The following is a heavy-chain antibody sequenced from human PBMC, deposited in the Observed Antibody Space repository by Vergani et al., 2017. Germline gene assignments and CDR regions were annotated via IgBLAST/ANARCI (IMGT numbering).Heavy chain of an antibody. CDR1: GFTFSSYG. J-gene: IGHJ3*02. CDR2: ISYDGSNK. V-gene: IGHV3-30*18. D-gene: IGHD2-2*01. Sequence: QVQLVESGGGVVQPGRSLRLSCAASGFTFSSYGMHWVRQAPGKGLEWVAVISYDGSNKYYADSVKGRFPISRDNSKNTLYLQMNSLRAEDTAVYYCAKFVAMDAFDIWGQGTMVTVSS. CDR3: AKFVAMDAFDI.